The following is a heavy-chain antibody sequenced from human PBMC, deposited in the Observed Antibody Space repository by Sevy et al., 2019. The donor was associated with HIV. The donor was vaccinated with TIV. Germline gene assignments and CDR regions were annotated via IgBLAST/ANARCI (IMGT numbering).Heavy chain of an antibody. CDR3: ARDEYCTNGVCYHYYYYGMDV. V-gene: IGHV3-48*02. Sequence: GGSLRLSCAASGFTFSSYSMNWVRQAPGKGLEWVSYISSSSSTIYYADSVKGRFTISRDNAKNSLYLQMNSLRDEDTAGYYCARDEYCTNGVCYHYYYYGMDVWGQGTTVTVSS. CDR1: GFTFSSYS. J-gene: IGHJ6*02. CDR2: ISSSSSTI. D-gene: IGHD2-8*01.